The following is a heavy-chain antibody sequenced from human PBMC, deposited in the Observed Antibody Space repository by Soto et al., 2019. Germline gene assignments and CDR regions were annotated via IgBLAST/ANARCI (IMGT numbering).Heavy chain of an antibody. CDR2: ISKDGNDQ. J-gene: IGHJ4*02. V-gene: IGHV3-30*18. D-gene: IGHD1-26*01. CDR1: GFTFSTYG. Sequence: QVQLVESGGGVVQPGTSLRLSCAASGFTFSTYGLHWVRQAPGKGLEWVAVISKDGNDQYYADSVKGRLTVSRDNSKNTLSLQMNSLRPEDTAFYYCAKDTWDFTRDFDSWGQGTLVTVSS. CDR3: AKDTWDFTRDFDS.